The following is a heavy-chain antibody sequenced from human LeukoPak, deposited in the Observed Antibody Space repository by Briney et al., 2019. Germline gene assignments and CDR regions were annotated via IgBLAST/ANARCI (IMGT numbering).Heavy chain of an antibody. V-gene: IGHV3-7*01. CDR1: GFTFGSYW. Sequence: GGSLRLSCAASGFTFGSYWMSWVRQAPGKGLEWVANIKQDGSEKYYVDSVKGRFTISRDNAKNSLYLRMNSLRAEDTAVYYCARGSSGWNTYFYWGQGTLVTVSS. CDR2: IKQDGSEK. CDR3: ARGSSGWNTYFY. J-gene: IGHJ4*02. D-gene: IGHD6-19*01.